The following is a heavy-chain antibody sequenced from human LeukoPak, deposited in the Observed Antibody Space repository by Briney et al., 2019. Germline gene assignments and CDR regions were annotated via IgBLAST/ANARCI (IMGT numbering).Heavy chain of an antibody. D-gene: IGHD2-8*01. CDR1: GFTFSGYA. V-gene: IGHV3-23*01. J-gene: IGHJ3*02. Sequence: GGSLRLSCEASGFTFSGYAMTWVRQAPGKGLEWVSGISGSGASIKYADSVKGRFTISRDNSKNTVYLQLNSLRADDTAVYYCAKDLGVYAFDIWGQGTMVTVSS. CDR2: ISGSGASI. CDR3: AKDLGVYAFDI.